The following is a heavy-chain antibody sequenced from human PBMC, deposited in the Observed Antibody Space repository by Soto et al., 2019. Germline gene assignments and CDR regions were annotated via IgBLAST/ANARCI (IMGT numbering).Heavy chain of an antibody. CDR1: GDSVSSSSYF. Sequence: SETLSLTCSVSGDSVSSSSYFWGWIRQPPGKGLEWIATLYYSGSTFYNPSLKSRPTISVDTSKNQFSLKLSSVTAADTAVYYCARHDRPAVANFDFWGQGILVTVYS. J-gene: IGHJ4*02. CDR3: ARHDRPAVANFDF. V-gene: IGHV4-39*01. D-gene: IGHD6-19*01. CDR2: LYYSGST.